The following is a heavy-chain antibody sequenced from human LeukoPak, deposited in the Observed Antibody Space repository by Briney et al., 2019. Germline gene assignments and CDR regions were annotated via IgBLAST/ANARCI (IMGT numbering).Heavy chain of an antibody. D-gene: IGHD3-22*01. CDR2: ISSTSSTI. CDR3: ARAAPYYYDSSGYSAFDS. J-gene: IGHJ3*02. V-gene: IGHV3-48*02. Sequence: GGSLRLSCAASGFTFRNYSMHWVRQAPGKGLEWVSYISSTSSTIYYADSVKGRFTISRDNAKNSLYLQMNSLRDEDTAVYYCARAAPYYYDSSGYSAFDSWGQGTMVTVSA. CDR1: GFTFRNYS.